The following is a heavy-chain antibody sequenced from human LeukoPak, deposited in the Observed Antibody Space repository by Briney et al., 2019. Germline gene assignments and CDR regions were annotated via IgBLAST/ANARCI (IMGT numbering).Heavy chain of an antibody. J-gene: IGHJ4*02. Sequence: GGSLRLSCAASGFTFSSHLMHWVRQAQGTGLVWVSSVKSDGTATNYAHSVKGRFTISRDNAKNTLYLQMNSLRVEDTAVYYCVRKFATGDWGQGTLVTVSS. CDR2: VKSDGTAT. CDR3: VRKFATGD. D-gene: IGHD1-14*01. CDR1: GFTFSSHL. V-gene: IGHV3-74*01.